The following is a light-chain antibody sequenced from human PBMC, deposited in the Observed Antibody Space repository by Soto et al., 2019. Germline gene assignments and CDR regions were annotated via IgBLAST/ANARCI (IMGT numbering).Light chain of an antibody. J-gene: IGKJ4*01. CDR2: WAS. CDR3: QQSYTTPRLS. CDR1: QSVLFSINQKNY. Sequence: DIVLTQSPDSVAVSLGERATINCKSSQSVLFSINQKNYLAWYHQKPGQPPKLLIYWASIRESGVPTRFSGSGSGTNFPLTISSLQAEDAAVYYCQQSYTTPRLSFGGGTRVDFK. V-gene: IGKV4-1*01.